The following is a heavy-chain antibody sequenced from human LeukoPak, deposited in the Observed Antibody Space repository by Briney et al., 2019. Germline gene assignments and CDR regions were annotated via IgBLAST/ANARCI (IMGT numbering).Heavy chain of an antibody. CDR3: ARDPDGYSSSWTFDY. CDR2: IIPIFGTA. V-gene: IGHV1-69*05. Sequence: SVKVSCKASGGTFSSYAISWVRQAPGQGLEWMGGIIPIFGTANYAQKFQGRVTITRDTSASTAYMELSSLRSEDTVVYYCARDPDGYSSSWTFDYWGQGTLVTVSS. CDR1: GGTFSSYA. J-gene: IGHJ4*02. D-gene: IGHD6-13*01.